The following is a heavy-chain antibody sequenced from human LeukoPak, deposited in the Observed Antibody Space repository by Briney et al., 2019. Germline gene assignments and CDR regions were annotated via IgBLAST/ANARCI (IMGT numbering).Heavy chain of an antibody. D-gene: IGHD3-22*01. CDR3: ARVHSSYDSSGYYVP. V-gene: IGHV1-2*02. CDR1: GYTFTGYY. CDR2: INPNSGGT. J-gene: IGHJ5*02. Sequence: ASVTVSCKASGYTFTGYYMHWVRQAPGQGLEWMGWINPNSGGTNYAQKFQGRITMTRDTSISTAYMELSRLRSDDTAVYYCARVHSSYDSSGYYVPGGQGTLVTVSS.